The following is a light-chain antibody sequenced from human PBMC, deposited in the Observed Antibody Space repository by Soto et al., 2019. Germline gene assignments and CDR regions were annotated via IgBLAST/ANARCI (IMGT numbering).Light chain of an antibody. V-gene: IGKV1-6*01. Sequence: AIQMTQSPSSLSASVGDRVTITCRASRDIGNDLGWYQQKPGKAPKHLIFAASNLQSGGPSRFSGGGSGRDVTLTISSLQADDFATYYCLRRFTFSWTFGQGTK. CDR3: LRRFTFSWT. CDR1: RDIGND. CDR2: AAS. J-gene: IGKJ1*01.